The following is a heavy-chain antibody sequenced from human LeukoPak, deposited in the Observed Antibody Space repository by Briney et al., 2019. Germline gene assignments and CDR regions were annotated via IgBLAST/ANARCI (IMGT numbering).Heavy chain of an antibody. V-gene: IGHV3-30-3*01. J-gene: IGHJ4*02. CDR2: ISYDGSNK. CDR1: GFTFSSYA. D-gene: IGHD4-17*01. Sequence: GRSLRLSYAASGFTFSSYAMHWVRQAPGKGLEWVAVISYDGSNKYYADSVKGRFTISRDNSKNTLYLQMNSLRAEDTAVYYCARGTGSAVGSTDFDYWGQGTLVTVSS. CDR3: ARGTGSAVGSTDFDY.